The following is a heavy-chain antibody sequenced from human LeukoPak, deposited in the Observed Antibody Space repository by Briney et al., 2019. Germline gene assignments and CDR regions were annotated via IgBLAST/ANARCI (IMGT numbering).Heavy chain of an antibody. CDR1: GYTFTSYY. D-gene: IGHD3-16*01. V-gene: IGHV1-46*01. J-gene: IGHJ4*02. CDR3: ARVRYRLAETYIDY. Sequence: ASVTVSCKASGYTFTSYYMHWVRQAPGQGLEWMGIINPSGGSTSYAQKFQGRVTMTRDMSTSTAYMELSRLRSDDTAVYYCARVRYRLAETYIDYWGQGTLVTVSS. CDR2: INPSGGST.